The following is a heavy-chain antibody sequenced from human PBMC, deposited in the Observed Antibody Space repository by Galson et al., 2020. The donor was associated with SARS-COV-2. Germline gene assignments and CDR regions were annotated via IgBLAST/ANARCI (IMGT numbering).Heavy chain of an antibody. CDR2: ISYDGTTK. J-gene: IGHJ4*02. Sequence: GGSLRLACAASGFALSNSAMHWVRQAPGKGLEWVAIISYDGTTKYHSDSVKGRFTISRDISKNTLYLQMNSLRPEDTAVYYCARETDDHTSSWYAYWGQGARVSVSS. D-gene: IGHD6-13*01. CDR1: GFALSNSA. CDR3: ARETDDHTSSWYAY. V-gene: IGHV3-30*04.